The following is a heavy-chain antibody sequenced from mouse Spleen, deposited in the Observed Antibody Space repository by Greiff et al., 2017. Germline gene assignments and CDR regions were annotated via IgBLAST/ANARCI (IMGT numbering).Heavy chain of an antibody. J-gene: IGHJ2*01. V-gene: IGHV3-6*01. Sequence: EVQRVESGPGLVKPSPSVSLTCSVTGYSITSCYYWSWIRHFPGNILEWVGYISYDGSNNYNPSLKNRISITRDTSKNQFLLKLNSVTTEDTATYYCARGGIYYGYWGQGTTLTVSS. CDR3: ARGGIYYGY. CDR1: GYSITSCYY. CDR2: ISYDGSN.